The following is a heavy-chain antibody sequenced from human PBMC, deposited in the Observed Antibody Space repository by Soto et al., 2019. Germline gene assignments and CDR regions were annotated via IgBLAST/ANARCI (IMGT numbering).Heavy chain of an antibody. J-gene: IGHJ4*02. CDR3: ARGTYSGYDYLDS. V-gene: IGHV4-30-4*01. Sequence: PSETLSLTCTVSGGSISSGDYGWSWIRQPPGKGLEWIGYIYYSGSTYYKSSLNSRVTISVDKSKNQFSLKLNSVTAADTAVYYCARGTYSGYDYLDSWGQGTLVTVSS. D-gene: IGHD5-12*01. CDR1: GGSISSGDYG. CDR2: IYYSGST.